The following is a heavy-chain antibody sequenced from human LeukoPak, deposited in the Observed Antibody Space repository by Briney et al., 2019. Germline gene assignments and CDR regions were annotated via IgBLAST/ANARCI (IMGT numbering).Heavy chain of an antibody. CDR2: IVVGSGNT. Sequence: GASVKVSRKASGFTFTSSAMQWVRQARGQRLEWIGWIVVGSGNTNYAQKFQERVTITRDMSTSTAYMELSSLRSEDTAVYYCAADPGGYCSSTSCYGGFDPWGQGTLVTVSS. V-gene: IGHV1-58*02. D-gene: IGHD2-2*01. J-gene: IGHJ5*02. CDR3: AADPGGYCSSTSCYGGFDP. CDR1: GFTFTSSA.